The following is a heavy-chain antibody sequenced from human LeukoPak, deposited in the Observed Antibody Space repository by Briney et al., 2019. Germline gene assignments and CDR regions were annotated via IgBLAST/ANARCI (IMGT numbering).Heavy chain of an antibody. CDR3: ASGAVAGTSFF. Sequence: GGSLRLSCAASGFTFSSYAVSWVRQAPGKGLEWVSAISGSGVSTYYADSVKGRFTISRDNSKNTLYLQMNSLRAEDTAVYYCASGAVAGTSFFWGQGTLVTVSS. V-gene: IGHV3-23*01. CDR1: GFTFSSYA. D-gene: IGHD6-19*01. CDR2: ISGSGVST. J-gene: IGHJ4*02.